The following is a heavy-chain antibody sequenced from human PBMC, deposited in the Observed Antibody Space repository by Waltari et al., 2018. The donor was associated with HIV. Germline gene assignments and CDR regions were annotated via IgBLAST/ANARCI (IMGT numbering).Heavy chain of an antibody. J-gene: IGHJ4*02. CDR1: GFTFSSYA. Sequence: EVQLLESGGGLVQPGGSLRLSCAASGFTFSSYAMTWFRQAPGKGLEWDPAIRGSGGSTDSADSGKGRFTISRDNSKNTLYLQMNSLRAEDTAVFYCAKDTSLVGATTEYGYWGQGTLVTVSS. V-gene: IGHV3-23*01. CDR2: IRGSGGST. D-gene: IGHD1-26*01. CDR3: AKDTSLVGATTEYGY.